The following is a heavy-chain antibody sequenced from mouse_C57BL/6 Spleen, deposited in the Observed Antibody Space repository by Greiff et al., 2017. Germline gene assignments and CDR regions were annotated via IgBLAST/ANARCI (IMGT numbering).Heavy chain of an antibody. CDR3: ASYYYGSSSGFAY. CDR1: GFTFSSYT. J-gene: IGHJ3*01. V-gene: IGHV5-9*01. Sequence: EVKLVESGGGLVKPGGSLKLSCAASGFTFSSYTMSWVRQTPEKRLEWVATISGGGGNTYYPDSVKGRFTISRDNAKNTLYLQMSSLRSEDTALYYCASYYYGSSSGFAYWGQGTLVTVSA. CDR2: ISGGGGNT. D-gene: IGHD1-1*01.